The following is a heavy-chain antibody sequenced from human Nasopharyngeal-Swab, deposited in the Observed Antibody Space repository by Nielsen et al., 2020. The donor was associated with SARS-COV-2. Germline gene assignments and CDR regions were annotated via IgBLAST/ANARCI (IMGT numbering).Heavy chain of an antibody. V-gene: IGHV3-64*01. J-gene: IGHJ4*02. CDR1: GFTFSSYA. CDR3: AKDLDPLNYYDSSGVLGY. D-gene: IGHD3-22*01. Sequence: GESLKISCAASGFTFSSYAMHWVRQAPGKGLEYVSAISSNGGSTYYANSVKGRFTISRDNSKNTLYLQMNSLRAEDTAVYYCAKDLDPLNYYDSSGVLGYWGQGTLVTVSS. CDR2: ISSNGGST.